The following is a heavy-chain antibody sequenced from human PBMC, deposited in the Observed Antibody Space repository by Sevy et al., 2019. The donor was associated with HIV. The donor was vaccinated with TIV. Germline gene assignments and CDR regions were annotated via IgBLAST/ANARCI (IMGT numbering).Heavy chain of an antibody. CDR3: ARGGGIAAHPGVYYYYYYGMDV. V-gene: IGHV3-21*01. Sequence: GGSLRLSCAASGFTFSSYSMNWVRQAPGKGLEWVSSISSSSSYIYYADSVKGRFTISRDNAKNSLYLQMNSLRAEDTAVYYCARGGGIAAHPGVYYYYYYGMDVWGQGTTVTVSS. D-gene: IGHD6-6*01. CDR2: ISSSSSYI. CDR1: GFTFSSYS. J-gene: IGHJ6*02.